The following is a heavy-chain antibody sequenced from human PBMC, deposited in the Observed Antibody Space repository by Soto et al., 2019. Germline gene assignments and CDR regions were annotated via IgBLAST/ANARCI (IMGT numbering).Heavy chain of an antibody. J-gene: IGHJ6*02. Sequence: KTSETLSLTCSVSGGSFGSDSFIWSWVRQFPGKGLEWIGYIYYSGTTYYNPSLRSRVIMSVDTSKNQFSLKLSSVTAADTAVYYCARDHKWDGMDVWGQGTTVTVS. CDR3: ARDHKWDGMDV. D-gene: IGHD1-26*01. V-gene: IGHV4-31*03. CDR1: GGSFGSDSFI. CDR2: IYYSGTT.